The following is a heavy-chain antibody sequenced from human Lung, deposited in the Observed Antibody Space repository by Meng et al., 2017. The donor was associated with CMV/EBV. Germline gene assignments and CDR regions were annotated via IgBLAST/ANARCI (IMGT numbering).Heavy chain of an antibody. Sequence: GESLKISCAASGLTFSSYGMSWVRQAPGKGLEWVSSIGATAGGTYYADSVKGRFTISRDNAKNTLYLQMNSLSAEDTAVYYCAKYSAVGERLYYFDYWGQGXLVTVLL. CDR1: GLTFSSYG. CDR3: AKYSAVGERLYYFDY. J-gene: IGHJ4*02. V-gene: IGHV3-23*01. D-gene: IGHD2-21*01. CDR2: IGATAGGT.